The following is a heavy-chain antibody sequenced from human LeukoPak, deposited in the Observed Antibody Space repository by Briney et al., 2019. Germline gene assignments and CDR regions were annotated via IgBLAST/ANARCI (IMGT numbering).Heavy chain of an antibody. J-gene: IGHJ6*03. V-gene: IGHV4-59*01. Sequence: SETLSLTCTVSGGSISSYYWSWIRQPPGKGLEWIGYIYYSGSTNYNPSLKSRVTISVDTSKNQFSLKLSSVTAADTAVYYCARGIHGYDYYYMDVWGKGTTVTVSS. D-gene: IGHD2-8*01. CDR2: IYYSGST. CDR3: ARGIHGYDYYYMDV. CDR1: GGSISSYY.